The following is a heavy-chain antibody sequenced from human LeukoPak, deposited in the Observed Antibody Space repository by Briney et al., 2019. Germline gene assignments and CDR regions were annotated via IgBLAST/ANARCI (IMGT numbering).Heavy chain of an antibody. J-gene: IGHJ4*02. Sequence: PGGSLRLSCAASGFTFSSYTMNWVRQAPGKGLEWVLYISSSSRTIYYADSVKGRCTISRDNAKNSLYLQMNSLRDEDTAVYYCARTRDGYNLFDYWGQGTLVTVSS. V-gene: IGHV3-48*02. CDR1: GFTFSSYT. CDR3: ARTRDGYNLFDY. CDR2: ISSSSRTI. D-gene: IGHD5-12*01.